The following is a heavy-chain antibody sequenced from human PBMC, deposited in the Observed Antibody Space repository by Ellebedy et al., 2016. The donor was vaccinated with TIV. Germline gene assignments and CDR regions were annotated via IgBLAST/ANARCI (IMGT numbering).Heavy chain of an antibody. D-gene: IGHD4-17*01. CDR3: AKDHHGDHPLDWFDP. CDR2: ISYDGSNK. Sequence: GGSLRLXXAASGFTFSSYGMHWVRQAPGKGLEWVAVISYDGSNKYYADSVKGRFTISRDNSKNTLYLQMNSLRAEDTAVYYCAKDHHGDHPLDWFDPWGQGTLVTVSS. J-gene: IGHJ5*02. V-gene: IGHV3-30*18. CDR1: GFTFSSYG.